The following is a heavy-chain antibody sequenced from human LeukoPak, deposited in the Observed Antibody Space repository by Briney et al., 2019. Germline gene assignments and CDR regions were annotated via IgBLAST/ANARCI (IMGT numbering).Heavy chain of an antibody. Sequence: GGSLRLSCAASGFTFSSYSMNWVRQGPGKGLEWVSSISSSSSYIYYADSVKGRFTISRDNAKNSLYLQMNSLRAEDTAVYYCARDTYGDYDPNFFDYWGQGTLVTVSS. V-gene: IGHV3-21*01. CDR3: ARDTYGDYDPNFFDY. CDR2: ISSSSSYI. D-gene: IGHD4-17*01. CDR1: GFTFSSYS. J-gene: IGHJ4*02.